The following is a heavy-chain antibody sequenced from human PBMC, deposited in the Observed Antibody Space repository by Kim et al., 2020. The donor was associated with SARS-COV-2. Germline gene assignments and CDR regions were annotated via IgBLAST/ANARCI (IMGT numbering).Heavy chain of an antibody. CDR3: ARRCSSTSCFLRYYYYGMDV. Sequence: ASVKVSCKASGYTFTSYDINWVRQATGQGLEWMGWMNPNSGNTGYAQKFQGRVTMTRNTSISTAYMELSSLRSEDTAVYYCARRCSSTSCFLRYYYYGMDVWNQGTTVTVSS. D-gene: IGHD2-2*01. CDR2: MNPNSGNT. J-gene: IGHJ6*02. V-gene: IGHV1-8*01. CDR1: GYTFTSYD.